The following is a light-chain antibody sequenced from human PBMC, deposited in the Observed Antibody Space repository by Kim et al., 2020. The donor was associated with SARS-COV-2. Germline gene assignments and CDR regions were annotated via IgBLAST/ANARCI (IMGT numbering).Light chain of an antibody. CDR3: QSADSSLVV. CDR2: KDS. Sequence: SYELTQPPSVSVSPGQTARITCSGDALPKQYAYWYQQKPGQAPVLVIYKDSERPSGIPERFSGSTSGTTVTLTISGVQAEDEADYYCQSADSSLVVFGGG. V-gene: IGLV3-25*03. J-gene: IGLJ2*01. CDR1: ALPKQY.